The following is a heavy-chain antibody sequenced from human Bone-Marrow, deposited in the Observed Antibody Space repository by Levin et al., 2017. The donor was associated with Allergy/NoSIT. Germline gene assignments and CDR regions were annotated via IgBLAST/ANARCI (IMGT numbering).Heavy chain of an antibody. D-gene: IGHD2-2*01. CDR3: TRFLDIVVVPAAGYYYYMDV. Sequence: GGSLRLSCAASGFTFSGSAMHWVRQASGKGLEWVGRIRSKANSYATAYAASVKGRFTISRDDSKNTAYLQMNSLKTEDTAVYYCTRFLDIVVVPAAGYYYYMDVWGKGTTVTVSS. CDR2: IRSKANSYAT. J-gene: IGHJ6*03. V-gene: IGHV3-73*01. CDR1: GFTFSGSA.